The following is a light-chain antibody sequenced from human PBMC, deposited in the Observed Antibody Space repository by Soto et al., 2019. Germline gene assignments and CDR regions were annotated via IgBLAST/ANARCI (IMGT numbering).Light chain of an antibody. CDR2: AAS. J-gene: IGKJ1*01. Sequence: DIQMTQSPSSLSASVGDRVTITCRASQSISSYLNWYQQKPGKAPKLLIYAASSLQSGVPSRFSGSGSGTDFTLTISSLQPEDFATYYCQQSYSTPRGETFGQGTKVDIK. CDR3: QQSYSTPRGET. V-gene: IGKV1-39*01. CDR1: QSISSY.